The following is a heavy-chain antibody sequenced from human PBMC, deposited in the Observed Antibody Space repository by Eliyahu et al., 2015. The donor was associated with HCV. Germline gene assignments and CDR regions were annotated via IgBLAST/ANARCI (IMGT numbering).Heavy chain of an antibody. CDR1: GGSISXSNW. J-gene: IGHJ6*02. CDR2: IYHSGST. D-gene: IGHD4-17*01. CDR3: ARDDYGDYAYYYYGMDV. Sequence: QVQLQESGPGLVKPSGTLSLTCAVSGGSISXSNWWSWVRQPPGKGLEWIGGIYHSGSTNYNPSLKSRVTISVDKSKNQFSLKLSSVTAADTAVYYCARDDYGDYAYYYYGMDVWGQGTTVTVSS. V-gene: IGHV4-4*02.